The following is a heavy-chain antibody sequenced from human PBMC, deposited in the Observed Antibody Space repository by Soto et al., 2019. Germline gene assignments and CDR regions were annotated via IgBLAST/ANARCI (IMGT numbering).Heavy chain of an antibody. V-gene: IGHV4-59*01. D-gene: IGHD3-10*01. CDR3: ARDQGVSGWFDP. Sequence: SETLSLTCTVSGGSISSYYWSWIRQPPGKGLEWIGYIYYSGSTNYNPSLKSRVTISVDTSKNQFSLKLSSVTAADTAVYYCARDQGVSGWFDPWGQGTLVTVSS. J-gene: IGHJ5*02. CDR1: GGSISSYY. CDR2: IYYSGST.